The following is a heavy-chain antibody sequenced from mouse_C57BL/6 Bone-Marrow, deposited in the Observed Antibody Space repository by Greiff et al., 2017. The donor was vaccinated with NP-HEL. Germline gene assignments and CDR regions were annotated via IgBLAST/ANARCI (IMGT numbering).Heavy chain of an antibody. Sequence: QVQLQQPGAELVKPGASVKLSCKASGYTFTSYLMHWVKQRPGRGLEWIGRIDPNSGGTKYNAKFKSQATLTVDKPSSTAYTQLNSLTSEDSAVYYCARYYYGSSSFDYWGQGTTLTVSS. CDR3: ARYYYGSSSFDY. D-gene: IGHD1-1*01. CDR2: IDPNSGGT. V-gene: IGHV1-72*01. CDR1: GYTFTSYL. J-gene: IGHJ2*01.